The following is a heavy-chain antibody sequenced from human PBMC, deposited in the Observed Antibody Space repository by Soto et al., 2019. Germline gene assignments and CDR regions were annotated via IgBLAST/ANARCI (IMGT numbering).Heavy chain of an antibody. CDR1: GFTFNNYA. CDR2: ISGGGGST. Sequence: EVQLLESGGGLVQPGGSLRLSCAASGFTFNNYAMSWVRQAPGKGLEWVSTISGGGGSTDYADSVKGRFTISRDNSKNTLYLQMNSLRAEDTAVYYCARKGIVGGKNHYAFDIWGQGTMVTVSP. V-gene: IGHV3-23*01. CDR3: ARKGIVGGKNHYAFDI. J-gene: IGHJ3*02. D-gene: IGHD1-26*01.